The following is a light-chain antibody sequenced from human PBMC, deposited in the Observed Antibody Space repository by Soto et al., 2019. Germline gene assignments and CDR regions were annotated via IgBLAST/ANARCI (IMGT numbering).Light chain of an antibody. CDR1: SSNIGRNT. Sequence: QSVLTQPPSASETPGQRVTISCSGSSSNIGRNTVNWYQQLPGTAPKLVIYSNNQRPSGVPDRFSGSKSGPSGSLAISGLQSEDEADYYCAAWYNSLSEYVFGTGTKLTVL. V-gene: IGLV1-44*01. CDR3: AAWYNSLSEYV. CDR2: SNN. J-gene: IGLJ1*01.